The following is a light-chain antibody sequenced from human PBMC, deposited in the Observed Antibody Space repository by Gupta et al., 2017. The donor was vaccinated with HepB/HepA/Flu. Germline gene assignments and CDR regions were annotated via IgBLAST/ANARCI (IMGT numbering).Light chain of an antibody. CDR2: YDD. CDR3: AAWDDSLNGVV. J-gene: IGLJ2*01. Sequence: QSVLSDPPSVSEAPRQRVTISCSGSSSNIGNNAVNWYQQLPGKAPKLLIYYDDLLPSGVSDRFSGSKSGTSASLAISGLQSEDEADYYCAAWDDSLNGVVFGGGTKLTVL. CDR1: SSNIGNNA. V-gene: IGLV1-36*01.